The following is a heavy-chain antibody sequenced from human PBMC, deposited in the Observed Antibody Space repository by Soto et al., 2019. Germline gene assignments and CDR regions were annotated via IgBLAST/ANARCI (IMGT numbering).Heavy chain of an antibody. CDR3: ARDRWFGHFDS. CDR2: IFYSGST. CDR1: GGSISSGGYY. D-gene: IGHD3-10*01. J-gene: IGHJ4*02. V-gene: IGHV4-31*03. Sequence: QVQLQESGPGLVKPSETLSLTCTVSGGSISSGGYYWSGIRQHPGKGLECIGYIFYSGSTYSNPSLESRVIISVDRSKNQFSLNLSSVTAADMAMYYCARDRWFGHFDSCGQGILVTVSA.